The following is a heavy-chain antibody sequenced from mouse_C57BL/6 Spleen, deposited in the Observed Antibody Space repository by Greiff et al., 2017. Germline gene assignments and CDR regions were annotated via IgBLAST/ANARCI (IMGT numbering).Heavy chain of an antibody. Sequence: QVQLKESGPELVKPGASVKISCKASGYAFSSSWMNWVKQRPGKGLEWIGRIYPGDGDTNYNGKFKGKATLTADKSSSTAYMQLSSLTSEDSAVYFCARGPETGRDYWGQGTTLTVSS. CDR2: IYPGDGDT. D-gene: IGHD4-1*01. CDR3: ARGPETGRDY. CDR1: GYAFSSSW. V-gene: IGHV1-82*01. J-gene: IGHJ2*01.